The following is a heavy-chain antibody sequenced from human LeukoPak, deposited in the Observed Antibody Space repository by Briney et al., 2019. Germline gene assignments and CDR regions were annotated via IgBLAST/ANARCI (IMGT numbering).Heavy chain of an antibody. D-gene: IGHD3-3*01. V-gene: IGHV4-59*08. Sequence: SETLSLTCTVSGGSITSYYWSWIRQPPGTGLECIGYIHYSGSTNYNPSLKSRVTISVDTSKNQFSLKLSSVTAADRAVYYCARGEGDYDFWSGYYTGAFDIWGQGTMVTVSS. CDR1: GGSITSYY. J-gene: IGHJ3*02. CDR3: ARGEGDYDFWSGYYTGAFDI. CDR2: IHYSGST.